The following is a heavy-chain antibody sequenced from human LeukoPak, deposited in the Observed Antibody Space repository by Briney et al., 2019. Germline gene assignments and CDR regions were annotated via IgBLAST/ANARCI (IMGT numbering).Heavy chain of an antibody. J-gene: IGHJ4*02. D-gene: IGHD5-18*01. CDR3: ANGSWIQLWLIDY. CDR1: GFTFSSYA. Sequence: GGSLRLSCAASGFTFSSYAMSWVRQAPGKGLEWVSAISGSGGSTYYADSVKGRFTISRDNSKNTLYLQMNSLRAEDTAVYYCANGSWIQLWLIDYWGQGSLVTVSS. CDR2: ISGSGGST. V-gene: IGHV3-23*01.